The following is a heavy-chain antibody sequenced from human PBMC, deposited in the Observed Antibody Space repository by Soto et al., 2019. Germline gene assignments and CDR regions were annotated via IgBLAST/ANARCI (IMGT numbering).Heavy chain of an antibody. V-gene: IGHV3-23*01. D-gene: IGHD3-3*01. CDR2: ISGTGGRT. J-gene: IGHJ5*02. Sequence: GGSLRLSCAASGFSFTDFAMSWVRQPPGKGLEWVSSISGTGGRTHYADSVKGRFSISRDNSRNTLSLQMNSLRAEDTALYYCAKASESLFGNWFDPWGQGTLVTVSS. CDR1: GFSFTDFA. CDR3: AKASESLFGNWFDP.